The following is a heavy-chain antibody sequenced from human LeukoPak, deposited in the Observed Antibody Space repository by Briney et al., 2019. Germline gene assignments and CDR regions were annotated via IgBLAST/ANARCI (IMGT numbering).Heavy chain of an antibody. D-gene: IGHD1-26*01. CDR2: ISGSGATI. CDR1: GFTFSTFE. J-gene: IGHJ4*02. V-gene: IGHV3-48*03. CDR3: TRDLGWEQKMEGC. Sequence: GGSLRLSCAGSGFTFSTFEMSWVRQAPGKGLEWIALISGSGATIYYADSVKGRFTISRDNAKNSVELQLNSLRVEDTAVYYCTRDLGWEQKMEGCWGQGTLITVSS.